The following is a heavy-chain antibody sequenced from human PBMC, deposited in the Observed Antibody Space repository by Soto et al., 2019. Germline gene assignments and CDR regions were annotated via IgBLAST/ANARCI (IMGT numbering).Heavy chain of an antibody. V-gene: IGHV1-24*01. D-gene: IGHD2-21*01. CDR3: ATDHSVAGAFDI. CDR1: GYTLTELS. J-gene: IGHJ3*02. CDR2: FDPEDGET. Sequence: ASVKVSCKVSGYTLTELSMHWVRQAPGKGLEWMGGFDPEDGETIYAQKFQGRVTMTEDTSTDTAYMELSSLRSEDTAVYYCATDHSVAGAFDIWGQGTMVTVSS.